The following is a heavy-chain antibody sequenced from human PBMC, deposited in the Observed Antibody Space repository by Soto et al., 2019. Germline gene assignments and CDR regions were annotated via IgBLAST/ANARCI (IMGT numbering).Heavy chain of an antibody. CDR3: ARDGTEYYGEYYDY. Sequence: QVQLVESGGGLVQPGGSLRLSCATSGFTFSDYYMSWIRQAPGKGLEWVSYIGTRGNTKYYADSVRGRFTISRDNAKNSLYLQMNSLRADGTAVYYCARDGTEYYGEYYDYWGQGIPVTVSS. J-gene: IGHJ4*02. V-gene: IGHV3-11*01. CDR1: GFTFSDYY. D-gene: IGHD4-17*01. CDR2: IGTRGNTK.